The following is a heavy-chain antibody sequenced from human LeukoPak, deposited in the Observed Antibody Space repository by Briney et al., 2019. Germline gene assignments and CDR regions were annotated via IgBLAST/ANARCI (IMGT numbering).Heavy chain of an antibody. J-gene: IGHJ3*02. Sequence: GESLQISCKGSGYSFTSYWIGWVRQMPGKGLEWMGIIYPGDSDTRYSPSFQGQVTISADKSISTAYLQWSSLKASDTAMYYCASGREYYYDSSGSDAFDIWGQGTMVTVSS. D-gene: IGHD3-22*01. CDR1: GYSFTSYW. V-gene: IGHV5-51*01. CDR2: IYPGDSDT. CDR3: ASGREYYYDSSGSDAFDI.